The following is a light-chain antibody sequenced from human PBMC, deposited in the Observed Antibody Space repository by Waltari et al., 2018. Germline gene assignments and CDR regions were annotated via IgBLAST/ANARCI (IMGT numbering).Light chain of an antibody. V-gene: IGKV1-39*01. J-gene: IGKJ5*01. CDR2: AAS. CDR1: QSIGTS. CDR3: QQSYISLPIT. Sequence: DILLTQSPSSLSASVGDRVTITCRAGQSIGTSLNWYQQKPGNAPNRLIYAASSLQSGVPSRFRGSGSGIEFTLTISSLQPEDFATYYCQQSYISLPITFGQGTRLEIK.